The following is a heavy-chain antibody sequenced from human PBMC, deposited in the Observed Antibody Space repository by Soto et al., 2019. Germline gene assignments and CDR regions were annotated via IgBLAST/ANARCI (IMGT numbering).Heavy chain of an antibody. CDR1: GFTFSNYA. J-gene: IGHJ3*01. CDR2: LSSSGTSP. V-gene: IGHV3-23*01. CDR3: AKARPSGGYYYVEAFDV. D-gene: IGHD3-22*01. Sequence: GGSLRLSRSASGFTFSNYAMRWARQSPGKGMDWLSCLSSSGTSPSSAGSVQSRLTICRDNPKNMFYLKMKSLRAEDTAIYYCAKARPSGGYYYVEAFDVWGQGTMVTVSS.